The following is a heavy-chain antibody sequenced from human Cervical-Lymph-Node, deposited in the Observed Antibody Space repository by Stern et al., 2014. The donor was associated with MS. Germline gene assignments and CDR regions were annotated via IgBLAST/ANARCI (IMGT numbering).Heavy chain of an antibody. CDR1: GGSISSYY. CDR2: IYYSGST. V-gene: IGHV4-59*01. J-gene: IGHJ4*02. CDR3: AGYYDILTGYDY. D-gene: IGHD3-9*01. Sequence: QVQLQESGPGLVKPSETLSLTCNVSGGSISSYYWSWIRQPPGKGLEWIGYIYYSGSTNYNPSLKSRVTISVDTSKNQFSLKLSSVTAADTAVYYCAGYYDILTGYDYWGQGTLVTVSS.